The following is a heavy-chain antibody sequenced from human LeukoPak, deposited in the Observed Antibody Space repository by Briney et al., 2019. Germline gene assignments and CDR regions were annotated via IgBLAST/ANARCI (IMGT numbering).Heavy chain of an antibody. CDR3: ARWDGYSSSPDY. V-gene: IGHV1-2*02. Sequence: ASVKVSCKASGYTFTGYYMHWVRQAPGQGLEWMGWINPNSGDTDYAQKFQGRVTMTRDTSISTTHMEVTGLRSDDAAVYYCARWDGYSSSPDYWGQGTLVTVSS. CDR1: GYTFTGYY. D-gene: IGHD6-13*01. J-gene: IGHJ4*02. CDR2: INPNSGDT.